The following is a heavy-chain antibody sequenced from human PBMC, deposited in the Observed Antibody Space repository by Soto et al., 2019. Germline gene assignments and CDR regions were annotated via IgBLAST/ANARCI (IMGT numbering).Heavy chain of an antibody. CDR3: ARTPLYYYDSSGYYYVGEGKKWFDP. Sequence: SENVSLTCAVYGGSFSGYYWSWIRQPPGKGLEWIGEINHSGSTNYNPSLKSRVTISVDTSKNQFSLKLSSVTAADTAVYYCARTPLYYYDSSGYYYVGEGKKWFDPWGQGTLVTVS. CDR1: GGSFSGYY. V-gene: IGHV4-34*01. D-gene: IGHD3-22*01. J-gene: IGHJ5*02. CDR2: INHSGST.